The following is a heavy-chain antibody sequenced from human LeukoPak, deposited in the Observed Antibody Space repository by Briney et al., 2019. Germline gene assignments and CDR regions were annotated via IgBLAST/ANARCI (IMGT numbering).Heavy chain of an antibody. J-gene: IGHJ4*02. CDR1: GFTFSSYA. D-gene: IGHD3-22*01. V-gene: IGHV3-23*01. CDR2: ISGSGGST. Sequence: GGSLRLSCAASGFTFSSYAMSWVRQAPGKGLEWVSAISGSGGSTYYADSVKGRFTISRDNSKNTLYLQMNSLRAEDTAVYYCAEDPYDYDSSGSFDYWGQGTLVTVSS. CDR3: AEDPYDYDSSGSFDY.